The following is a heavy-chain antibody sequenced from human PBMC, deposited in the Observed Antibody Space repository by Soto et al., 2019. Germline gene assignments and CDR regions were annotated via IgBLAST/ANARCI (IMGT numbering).Heavy chain of an antibody. CDR2: IYHSGST. V-gene: IGHV4-38-2*01. Sequence: SETLSLTCAVSGYSISSGSYWGWIRQPPGKGLEWIGSIYHSGSTYYNPSLKSRVTISVDTSKNQFSLKLSSVTAADTAVYYCARVERRYCSSTSCPPFDYWGQGTLVTVSS. D-gene: IGHD2-2*01. CDR1: GYSISSGSY. J-gene: IGHJ4*02. CDR3: ARVERRYCSSTSCPPFDY.